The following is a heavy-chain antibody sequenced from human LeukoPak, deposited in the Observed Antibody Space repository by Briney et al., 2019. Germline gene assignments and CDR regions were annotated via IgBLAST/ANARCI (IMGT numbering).Heavy chain of an antibody. CDR1: GGSISSYY. D-gene: IGHD3-22*01. J-gene: IGHJ4*02. CDR3: ARSYDSSGYGLE. CDR2: IYYSGST. V-gene: IGHV4-59*01. Sequence: SETLSLTCTVSGGSISSYYWSWVRQPPGKGREWIGYIYYSGSTNYNPSLKSRVTISVDTSKNQFSLKLSSVTAADTAVYYCARSYDSSGYGLEWGQGTLVTVSS.